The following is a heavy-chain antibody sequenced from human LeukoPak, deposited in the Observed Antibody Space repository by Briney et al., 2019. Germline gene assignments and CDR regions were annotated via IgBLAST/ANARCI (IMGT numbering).Heavy chain of an antibody. V-gene: IGHV3-33*01. D-gene: IGHD2-15*01. CDR2: ILYNGSNK. CDR3: ARAGGYCSGGSCYRGYSWFDP. J-gene: IGHJ5*02. Sequence: GGSLRLSCAASGFTFSSSGMHWVRQAPGKGLEWVAVILYNGSNKYYADSVKGRFTISRDNSKNTLYLQMNSLRVEDPAVYYCARAGGYCSGGSCYRGYSWFDPWGQGTLVTVSS. CDR1: GFTFSSSG.